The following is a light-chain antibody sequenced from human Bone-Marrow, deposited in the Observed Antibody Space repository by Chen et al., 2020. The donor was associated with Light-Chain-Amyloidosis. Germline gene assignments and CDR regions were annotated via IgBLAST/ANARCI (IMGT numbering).Light chain of an antibody. CDR1: SSDVGGDNH. J-gene: IGLJ1*01. CDR2: EVT. Sequence: QSALTQPAPVSGSPGQSITISCTGTSSDVGGDNHVSWYQQHPDKAPKLMIYEVTNRPSWVPDRFSGSKSDNTASLTISGLQTEDEAEYFCSSYTIKNTLVFGSGTRVTVL. V-gene: IGLV2-14*01. CDR3: SSYTIKNTLV.